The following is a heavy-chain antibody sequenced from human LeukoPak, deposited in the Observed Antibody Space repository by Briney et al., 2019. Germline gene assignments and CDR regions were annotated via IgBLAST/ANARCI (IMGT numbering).Heavy chain of an antibody. D-gene: IGHD3-3*01. J-gene: IGHJ6*02. Sequence: PSETLSLTCTVSGGSISSYYWSWIRQPAGKGLEWIGRIYTSGSTNYNPSLKSRVTMSVDTSKNQFSLKLSSVTAADTAVYYCARDFMSAGKVYYYGMDVWGQGTTVTVSS. V-gene: IGHV4-4*07. CDR3: ARDFMSAGKVYYYGMDV. CDR2: IYTSGST. CDR1: GGSISSYY.